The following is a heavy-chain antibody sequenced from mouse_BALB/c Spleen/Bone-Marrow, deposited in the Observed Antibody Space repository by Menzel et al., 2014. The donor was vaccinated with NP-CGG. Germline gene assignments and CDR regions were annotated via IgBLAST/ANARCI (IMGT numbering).Heavy chain of an antibody. CDR2: ISRGGTT. D-gene: IGHD1-1*01. V-gene: IGHV5-6-5*01. J-gene: IGHJ3*01. CDR1: GFTFSSYA. CDR3: ARNYYGTFAY. Sequence: DVHLVESGGGLVKPGGSLKLSCAASGFTFSSYAMSWVRQTPVKRLEWVASISRGGTTYYPDSVKGRFTISRDNARNIPYLQMSGLRSEDTAMYYCARNYYGTFAYWGQGTLVTVSA.